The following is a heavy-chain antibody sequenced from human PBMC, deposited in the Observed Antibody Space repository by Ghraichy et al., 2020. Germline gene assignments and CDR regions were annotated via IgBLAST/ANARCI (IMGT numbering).Heavy chain of an antibody. CDR3: VHRRPRGVSGTWDY. CDR2: IYWDDDK. Sequence: SGPTLVKPTQTLTLTCTFSGFSMSTSGMGVGWIRQPPGKALEWLALIYWDDDKRYKSSLRTRLTITKDTSKNQVVLRMTNMDPVDTATYFCVHRRPRGVSGTWDYWGQGTLVTVSS. V-gene: IGHV2-5*02. D-gene: IGHD6-19*01. J-gene: IGHJ4*02. CDR1: GFSMSTSGMG.